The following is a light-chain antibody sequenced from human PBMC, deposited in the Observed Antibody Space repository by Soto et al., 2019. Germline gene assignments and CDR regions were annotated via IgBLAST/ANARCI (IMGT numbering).Light chain of an antibody. CDR1: QSVSNNY. Sequence: EIVVTQSPSTLSLSPGERATLSCRASQSVSNNYLAWYQQKPGQAPRLVIYCASNRATGIPDRFSASGSGTDFTLTISRLEPEDFEVYYCQQYISSPLTFGQGTKVDIK. V-gene: IGKV3-20*01. J-gene: IGKJ1*01. CDR3: QQYISSPLT. CDR2: CAS.